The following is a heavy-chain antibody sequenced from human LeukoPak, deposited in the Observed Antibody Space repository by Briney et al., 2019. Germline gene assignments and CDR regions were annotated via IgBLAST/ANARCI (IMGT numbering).Heavy chain of an antibody. Sequence: PSGTLSLTCAVSGGSISSSNWWSWVRQPPGKGLEWLGEIYHSGSTNYNPSLKSRVTISVDKSKNQFSLKLSSVTAADTAVYYCAIHKYYYGSGSSTYFDYWGQGTLVTVSS. D-gene: IGHD3-10*01. V-gene: IGHV4-4*02. CDR1: GGSISSSNW. J-gene: IGHJ4*02. CDR2: IYHSGST. CDR3: AIHKYYYGSGSSTYFDY.